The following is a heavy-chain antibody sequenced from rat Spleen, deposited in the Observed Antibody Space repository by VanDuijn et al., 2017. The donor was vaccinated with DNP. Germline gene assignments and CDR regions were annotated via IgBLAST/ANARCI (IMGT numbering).Heavy chain of an antibody. J-gene: IGHJ2*01. V-gene: IGHV2S30*01. CDR1: GFSLTNYS. CDR2: MWYGGDT. D-gene: IGHD1-4*01. CDR3: ARSGFDY. Sequence: QVQLKESGPGLVQPSETLSLTCTVPGFSLTNYSVRRVRQPSGKGPGWMGRMWYGGDTVYNSDLKSRLSISRDTSKSQVFLKMNNLQNEDTAMYFCARSGFDYWGHGVIVTVSS.